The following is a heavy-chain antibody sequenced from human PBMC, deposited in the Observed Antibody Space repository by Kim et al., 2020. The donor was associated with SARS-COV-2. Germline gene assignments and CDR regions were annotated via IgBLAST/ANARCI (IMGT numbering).Heavy chain of an antibody. V-gene: IGHV3-64D*09. D-gene: IGHD3-10*01. Sequence: GGSLRLSCSASGFTFSSYAMHWVRQAPGKGLEYVSAISSNGGSTYYADSVKGRFTISRDNSKNTLYLQMSSLRAEDTAVYYCVKLPYYGSGSYIYGMDVWGQGTTVTVSS. J-gene: IGHJ6*02. CDR2: ISSNGGST. CDR1: GFTFSSYA. CDR3: VKLPYYGSGSYIYGMDV.